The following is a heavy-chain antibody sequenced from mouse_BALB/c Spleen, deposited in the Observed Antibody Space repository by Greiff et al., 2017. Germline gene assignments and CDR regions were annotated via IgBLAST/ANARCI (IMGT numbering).Heavy chain of an antibody. CDR3: AREYGYDHCSMDD. V-gene: IGHV14-3*02. Sequence: VQLKQSGAELVKPGASVKLSCTASGFNFTDSYMHWVKQRPEQGLEWIGRIYPANGSTKYDPKFQGKATLTADTSSNTAYLQLSSLTSEDTAVYYCAREYGYDHCSMDDWGEGTTVTVSS. J-gene: IGHJ4*01. D-gene: IGHD1-2*01. CDR1: GFNFTDSY. CDR2: IYPANGST.